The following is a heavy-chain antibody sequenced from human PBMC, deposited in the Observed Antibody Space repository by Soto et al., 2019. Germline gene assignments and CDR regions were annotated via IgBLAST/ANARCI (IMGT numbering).Heavy chain of an antibody. D-gene: IGHD3-9*01. V-gene: IGHV1-69*13. CDR2: IIPIFGTA. CDR3: ARSQGYDILTGYYPADYYYGMDV. CDR1: GGTFSSYA. Sequence: SVKVSCKASGGTFSSYAISWVRQAPGQGLEWMGGIIPIFGTANYAQKFQGRVTITADESTSTAYMELSSLRSEDTAVYYCARSQGYDILTGYYPADYYYGMDVWGQGTTVTVSS. J-gene: IGHJ6*02.